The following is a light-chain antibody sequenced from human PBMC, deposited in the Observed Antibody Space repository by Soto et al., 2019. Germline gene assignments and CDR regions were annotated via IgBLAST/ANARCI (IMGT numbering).Light chain of an antibody. CDR3: MQALQSLT. CDR2: LGS. CDR1: QSLLHNNGYNY. Sequence: DIVMTHAPRSLPVLAGESASISCRSNQSLLHNNGYNYLDWYMQKPGQSPQLLIYLGSNRASGVPDRFSGSGSGTDFTLKISRVEAADVGVYYCMQALQSLTFGQGTRLEIK. V-gene: IGKV2-28*01. J-gene: IGKJ5*01.